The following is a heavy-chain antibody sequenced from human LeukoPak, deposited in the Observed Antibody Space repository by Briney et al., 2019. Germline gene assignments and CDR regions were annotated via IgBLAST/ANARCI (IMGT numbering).Heavy chain of an antibody. J-gene: IGHJ4*02. CDR1: GFTFSSYA. CDR3: AKDYNDSSLDYFDY. CDR2: ISGSGGSA. D-gene: IGHD3-22*01. Sequence: GGSLRLSCAASGFTFSSYAMSWVRQAPGKGLEWVSGISGSGGSAYYSDSVKGRFTISRDNSKNTLYLQMNSLRAEDTAIYYCAKDYNDSSLDYFDYWGQGTLVTVSS. V-gene: IGHV3-23*01.